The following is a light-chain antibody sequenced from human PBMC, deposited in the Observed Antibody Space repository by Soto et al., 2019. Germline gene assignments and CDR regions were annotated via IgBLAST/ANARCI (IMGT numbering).Light chain of an antibody. Sequence: DIQMTQSPSTLSASVGDRVTITCRASQSISSWLAWYQQKPGKAPKPLIYKASSLEGGVPSRFNGSGSGTDFTLTISSLQPDDFATYYCQQYHSYSLTFGGGTKVDIK. V-gene: IGKV1-5*03. CDR1: QSISSW. CDR3: QQYHSYSLT. J-gene: IGKJ4*01. CDR2: KAS.